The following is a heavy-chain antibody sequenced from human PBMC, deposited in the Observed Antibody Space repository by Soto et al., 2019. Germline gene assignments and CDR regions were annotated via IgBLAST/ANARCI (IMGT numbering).Heavy chain of an antibody. J-gene: IGHJ6*02. CDR1: GFTFGDYA. V-gene: IGHV3-49*03. Sequence: GGSLRLSCTTSGFTFGDYAMSWFRQAPGRGLEWVGVVRSKAFGGTTDYAASVKGRFDISRDDSKSIAYLQMNSVTTEDTAVYFCARYTYTSRYSYYGMDVWGHGTTVTVSS. D-gene: IGHD2-2*02. CDR2: VRSKAFGGTT. CDR3: ARYTYTSRYSYYGMDV.